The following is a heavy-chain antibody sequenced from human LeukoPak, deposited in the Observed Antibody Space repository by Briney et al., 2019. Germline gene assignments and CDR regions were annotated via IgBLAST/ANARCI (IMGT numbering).Heavy chain of an antibody. J-gene: IGHJ4*02. CDR2: IYSGGST. D-gene: IGHD6-19*01. CDR3: ARPYSSGWYGDFDY. Sequence: PGGSLRLSCAASGFTVSSNYMSWVRQAPGKGLEWVSVIYSGGSTYYADSVKGRFTISRDNSKNTLYLQMNSLRVEDAAVYYCARPYSSGWYGDFDYWGQGTLVTVSS. V-gene: IGHV3-53*05. CDR1: GFTVSSNY.